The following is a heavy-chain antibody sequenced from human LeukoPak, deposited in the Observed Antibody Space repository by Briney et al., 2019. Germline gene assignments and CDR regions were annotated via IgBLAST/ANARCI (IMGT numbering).Heavy chain of an antibody. CDR3: ARVVGFGDYPFDY. D-gene: IGHD4-17*01. CDR1: GYTFSGHY. CDR2: IYPNSGGT. Sequence: GASVKVSCKASGYTFSGHYMHWVRHAPGQGLEWMGWIYPNSGGTNYAQKFQGRVTMTRDTSVSTAYMELRRLKSDDTAMYYCARVVGFGDYPFDYWGQGTPVTVSS. V-gene: IGHV1-2*02. J-gene: IGHJ4*02.